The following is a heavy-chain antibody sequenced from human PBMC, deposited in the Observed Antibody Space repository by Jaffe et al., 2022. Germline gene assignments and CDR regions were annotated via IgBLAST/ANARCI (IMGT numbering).Heavy chain of an antibody. CDR2: IYSGGST. CDR3: AREVGEEGYYYMDV. J-gene: IGHJ6*03. V-gene: IGHV3-53*02. D-gene: IGHD4-17*01. CDR1: GFTVSSNY. Sequence: EVQLVETGGGLIQPGGSLRLSCAASGFTVSSNYMSWVRQAPGKGLEWVSVIYSGGSTYYADSVKGRFTISRDNSKNTLYLQMNSLRAEDTAVYYCAREVGEEGYYYMDVWGKGTTVTVSS.